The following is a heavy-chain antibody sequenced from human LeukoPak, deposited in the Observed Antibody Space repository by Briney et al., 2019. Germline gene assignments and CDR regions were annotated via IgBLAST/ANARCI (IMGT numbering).Heavy chain of an antibody. CDR1: GGTFSSYA. J-gene: IGHJ6*03. D-gene: IGHD1-26*01. V-gene: IGHV1-69*06. Sequence: ASVKVSCKASGGTFSSYAISWVRQAPGQGLEWMGGIIPIFGTANYAQKFQGRVTITADKSTSTAYMELSSLRSEDTAVYYCARDAPRVGARWGYYYMDVWGKGTTVTVSS. CDR2: IIPIFGTA. CDR3: ARDAPRVGARWGYYYMDV.